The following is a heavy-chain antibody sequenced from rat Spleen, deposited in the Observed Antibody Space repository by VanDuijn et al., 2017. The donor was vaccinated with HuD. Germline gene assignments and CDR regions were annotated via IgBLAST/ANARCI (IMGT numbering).Heavy chain of an antibody. V-gene: IGHV2-30*01. J-gene: IGHJ4*01. Sequence: QVQLKESGPGLVQPSQTLSLTCTVSGFSLTNYNIHWVRQPTGKGLEWMGVIWSNGGTDYNSALKSRLSISRDTSKSQVFLKMNSLQTEDTAMYFCARSPYNNYVMDAWGQGASVTVSS. CDR1: GFSLTNYN. CDR3: ARSPYNNYVMDA. D-gene: IGHD1-10*01. CDR2: IWSNGGT.